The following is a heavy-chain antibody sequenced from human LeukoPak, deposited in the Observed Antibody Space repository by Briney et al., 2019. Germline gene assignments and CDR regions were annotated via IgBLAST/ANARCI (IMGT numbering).Heavy chain of an antibody. J-gene: IGHJ4*02. V-gene: IGHV4-39*02. Sequence: PSETLSLTCTVSGGPISYSSYYWGWIRQPPGKGLGWIGSIYYTGSSYYNPSLKSRVTISVDTSKNQFSLKLRSVTAADTAVYYCARDCSGGSCFSGPFEYWGQGTLVTVSS. D-gene: IGHD2-15*01. CDR3: ARDCSGGSCFSGPFEY. CDR1: GGPISYSSYY. CDR2: IYYTGSS.